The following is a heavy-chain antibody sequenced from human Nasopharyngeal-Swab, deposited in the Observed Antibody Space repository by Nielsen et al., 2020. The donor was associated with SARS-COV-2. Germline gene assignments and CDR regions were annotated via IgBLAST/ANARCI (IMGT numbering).Heavy chain of an antibody. Sequence: GGSLRLSCAASGFTFSKFYMSWVRQAAGKGLEWVANIKQDGSGSYYVDSVKGRFTISRDNSKNSLYLQMNRLRTEDTALYYCARSLTPYSYFDYWGQGTLVTVSS. CDR3: ARSLTPYSYFDY. CDR2: IKQDGSGS. CDR1: GFTFSKFY. D-gene: IGHD3-9*01. J-gene: IGHJ4*02. V-gene: IGHV3-7*03.